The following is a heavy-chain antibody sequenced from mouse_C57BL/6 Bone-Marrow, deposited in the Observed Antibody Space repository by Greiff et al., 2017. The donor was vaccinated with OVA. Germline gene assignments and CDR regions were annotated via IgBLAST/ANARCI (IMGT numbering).Heavy chain of an antibody. Sequence: QVQLQQPGAELVKPGASVKMSCKASGYTFPSYWITWVQQRPGQGLEWIGDIYPGSGSTNYNEKFKSKATLTVDTSSSTAYMQLSSLTSEDSAVYFGARRYYGSSYWYFDVWGTGTTVTVSS. CDR2: IYPGSGST. V-gene: IGHV1-55*01. CDR1: GYTFPSYW. J-gene: IGHJ1*03. CDR3: ARRYYGSSYWYFDV. D-gene: IGHD1-1*01.